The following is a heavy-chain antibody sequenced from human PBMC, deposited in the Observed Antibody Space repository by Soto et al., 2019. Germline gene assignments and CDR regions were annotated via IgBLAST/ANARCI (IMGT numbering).Heavy chain of an antibody. Sequence: QVQLVQSGAEVKKPGSSVKVSCKASGGTFSSYAISWVRQAPGQGLEWMGGIIPIFGTANYAQKFQGRVTIPADETQSPDYVELRSLRSEDTGVYYCARERGSGEYSRPDITNGFDPWGQGTLVTVSS. CDR2: IIPIFGTA. D-gene: IGHD6-6*01. CDR3: ARERGSGEYSRPDITNGFDP. V-gene: IGHV1-69*01. CDR1: GGTFSSYA. J-gene: IGHJ5*02.